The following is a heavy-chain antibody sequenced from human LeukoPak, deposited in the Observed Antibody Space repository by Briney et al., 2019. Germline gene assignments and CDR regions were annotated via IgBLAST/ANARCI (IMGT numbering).Heavy chain of an antibody. V-gene: IGHV4-61*02. D-gene: IGHD3-22*01. CDR1: GGSISSGSYY. J-gene: IGHJ4*02. CDR2: IYSSGST. CDR3: ARDQGYDSSGYYYIGY. Sequence: PSETLSLTCTVSGGSISSGSYYWSWVRQPAGKGLEWIGRIYSSGSTNYNPSLKSRVTISLDTSKNQFSLKLSSVTAADTAVYYCARDQGYDSSGYYYIGYWGQGTLVTVSS.